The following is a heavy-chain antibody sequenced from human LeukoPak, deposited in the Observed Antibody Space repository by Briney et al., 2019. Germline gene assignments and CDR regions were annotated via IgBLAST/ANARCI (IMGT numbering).Heavy chain of an antibody. V-gene: IGHV1-18*01. CDR1: GYTFTSYG. CDR3: ARVSNMITFGGVIVPGGYFED. J-gene: IGHJ4*02. CDR2: ISAYNGNT. Sequence: GASVKVSCKASGYTFTSYGISWVRQAPGQGLEWMGWISAYNGNTNYAQKRQGRVTITADESTSTAYMELSSLRSEDTAVYYCARVSNMITFGGVIVPGGYFEDWGQGTLVTVSS. D-gene: IGHD3-16*02.